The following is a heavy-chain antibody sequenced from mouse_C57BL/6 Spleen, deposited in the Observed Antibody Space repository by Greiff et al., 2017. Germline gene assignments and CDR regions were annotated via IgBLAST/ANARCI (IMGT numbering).Heavy chain of an antibody. CDR2: IYPSDSET. J-gene: IGHJ2*01. V-gene: IGHV1-61*01. CDR1: GYTFTSYW. CDR3: ERRGGNYFDY. Sequence: QVQLQQPGAELVRPGSSVKLSCKASGYTFTSYWMDWVKQRPGQGLEWIGNIYPSDSETHYNQKFKDKATLTVDKSSSTAYMQLSSLTSEDSAVYYCERRGGNYFDYWGQGTTLTVSS.